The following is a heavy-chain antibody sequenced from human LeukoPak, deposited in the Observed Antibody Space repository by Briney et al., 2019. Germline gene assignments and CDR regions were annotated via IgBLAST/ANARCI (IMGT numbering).Heavy chain of an antibody. Sequence: GASVKVSCKASGYTFTSYGISWVRQAPGQGLEWMGWISAYNGNTNYAQKLQGRVTMTTHTSTSTAYMELRSLRSDDTAVYYCARAWGSPDYYYYYMDVWGKGPRSPSP. CDR2: ISAYNGNT. V-gene: IGHV1-18*01. CDR3: ARAWGSPDYYYYYMDV. J-gene: IGHJ6*03. D-gene: IGHD3-16*01. CDR1: GYTFTSYG.